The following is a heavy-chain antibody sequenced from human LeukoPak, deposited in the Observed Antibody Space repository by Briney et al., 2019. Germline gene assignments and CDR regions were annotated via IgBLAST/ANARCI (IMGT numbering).Heavy chain of an antibody. CDR2: INSDGSST. D-gene: IGHD6-6*01. J-gene: IGHJ4*02. CDR3: ASVYSSSSSAPPDY. V-gene: IGHV3-74*01. CDR1: GFTFSSYW. Sequence: GGSLRLSCAASGFTFSSYWMHWVRQAPGKGLVWVSRINSDGSSTSYADSVKGRFTISRDNAKNTLYLQMDSLRAEDTTVYYCASVYSSSSSAPPDYWGQGTLVTVSS.